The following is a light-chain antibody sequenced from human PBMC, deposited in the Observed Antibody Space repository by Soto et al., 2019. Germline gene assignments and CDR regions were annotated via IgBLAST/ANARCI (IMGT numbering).Light chain of an antibody. CDR3: QQYNNFPTWT. Sequence: DIQMTQSPSTLSGSVGDRVTITCRASQSISRWLAWYQQKPGKAPKLLIYDASNLETGAPLRFSGSGSGTEFTLTISSLQPDDFGTYYCQQYNNFPTWTLGQGTKVDIK. V-gene: IGKV1-5*01. CDR2: DAS. CDR1: QSISRW. J-gene: IGKJ1*01.